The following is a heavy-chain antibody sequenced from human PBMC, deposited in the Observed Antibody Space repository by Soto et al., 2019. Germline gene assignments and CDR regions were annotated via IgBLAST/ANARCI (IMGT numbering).Heavy chain of an antibody. Sequence: EVLLVESGGGVVQPGGSLKLSCAASGFVFKDSSIRWVRQASGKGLEWVGRIRDRAYNYATAYTASVKGRFTVSRDDSNNTAYLQMDSLKTEDTAIYYCTRLISAAQDYWGQGTLVTVSS. CDR3: TRLISAAQDY. CDR2: IRDRAYNYAT. V-gene: IGHV3-73*01. D-gene: IGHD3-10*01. J-gene: IGHJ4*02. CDR1: GFVFKDSS.